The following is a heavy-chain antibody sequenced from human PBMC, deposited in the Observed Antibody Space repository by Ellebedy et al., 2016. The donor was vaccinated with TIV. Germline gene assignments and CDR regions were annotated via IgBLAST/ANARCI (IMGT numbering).Heavy chain of an antibody. D-gene: IGHD3-10*01. CDR2: MQPGSGNP. J-gene: IGHJ5*02. Sequence: AASVKVSCKPSGYTFTSYDINRVRQPPGQGLEYFGWMQPGSGNPGYAQKFEGRVTMTRDTSTGKAYTELNSLRSEDTAVYYCTVGLFDPWGQGTLVTVSS. CDR3: TVGLFDP. CDR1: GYTFTSYD. V-gene: IGHV1-8*01.